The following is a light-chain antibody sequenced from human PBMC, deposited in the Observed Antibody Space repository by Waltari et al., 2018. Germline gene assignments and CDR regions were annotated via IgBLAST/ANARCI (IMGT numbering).Light chain of an antibody. CDR1: SSDLGAYNY. CDR3: SSYAGSNNFDV. CDR2: EVS. Sequence: QSALTQPPSASGSPGQSVTISCTGTSSDLGAYNYVPWYQQPPGKAPKLMIYEVSKRPSGVPDRFSGSKSGNTASLTVSGLQAEDEADYYCSSYAGSNNFDVFGTGTKVTVL. J-gene: IGLJ1*01. V-gene: IGLV2-8*01.